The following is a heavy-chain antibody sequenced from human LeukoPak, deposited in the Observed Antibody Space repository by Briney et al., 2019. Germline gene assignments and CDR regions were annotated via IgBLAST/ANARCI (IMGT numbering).Heavy chain of an antibody. D-gene: IGHD3-22*01. Sequence: SETLSLTCTVSGGSISSYYWSWIRQPPGKGLEWIGHIYYSGSTNYNPSLKSRVTISVDTSKNQFSLKLSSVTAADTAVYYCAAYPYYYDSSGPMYYFDYWGQGTLVTVSS. J-gene: IGHJ4*02. V-gene: IGHV4-59*01. CDR2: IYYSGST. CDR1: GGSISSYY. CDR3: AAYPYYYDSSGPMYYFDY.